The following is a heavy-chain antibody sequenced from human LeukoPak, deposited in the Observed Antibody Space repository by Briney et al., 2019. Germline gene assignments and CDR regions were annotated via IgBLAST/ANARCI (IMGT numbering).Heavy chain of an antibody. V-gene: IGHV3-48*03. CDR1: GFTFSSYE. CDR3: AREGAFGDRDY. CDR2: ISSSGSSI. D-gene: IGHD4-17*01. J-gene: IGHJ4*02. Sequence: PGGSLRLSCAASGFTFSSYEMNWVRQAPGKGLEWVSYISSSGSSIYYAASVKGRFTISRDNAKNSLYLQMNSLRAEDTAVYYCAREGAFGDRDYWGQGTLVTVSS.